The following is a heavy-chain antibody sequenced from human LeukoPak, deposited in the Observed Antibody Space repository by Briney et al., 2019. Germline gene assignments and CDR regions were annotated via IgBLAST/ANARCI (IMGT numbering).Heavy chain of an antibody. CDR2: INPSGGST. D-gene: IGHD5-18*01. Sequence: ASVKVSCKASGYTFTSYGISWVRQSPGQGLEWMGIINPSGGSTSYAQKFQGRVTMTRDTSTSTVYMELSSLRSEDTAVYYCARARDLVDTAIYFDYWGQGTLVTVSS. CDR1: GYTFTSYG. CDR3: ARARDLVDTAIYFDY. V-gene: IGHV1-46*01. J-gene: IGHJ4*02.